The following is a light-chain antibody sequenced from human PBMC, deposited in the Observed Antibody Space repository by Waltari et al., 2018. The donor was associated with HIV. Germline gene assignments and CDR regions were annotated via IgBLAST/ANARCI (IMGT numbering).Light chain of an antibody. V-gene: IGLV2-8*01. CDR1: SSDIGGYNY. CDR2: EVT. CDR3: ASYGGTNDLV. J-gene: IGLJ3*02. Sequence: QSALTQPPSASGSPGQSVAISCTGTSSDIGGYNYVSWYQQHPGKAPKLMLFEVTKRPSGGPDRFSGSKSGNTASLTVSGLQAEDEADYYCASYGGTNDLVFGGGTKLTVL.